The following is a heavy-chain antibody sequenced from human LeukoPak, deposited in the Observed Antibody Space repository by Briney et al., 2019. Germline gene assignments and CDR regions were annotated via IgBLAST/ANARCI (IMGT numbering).Heavy chain of an antibody. Sequence: TGGTLRLSCAASGFSFRSHGMNWVRQAPGKGLEWVSGISPRGDITYYKDSVRGRFTISRDNFKNTVSLQLNSLRAEDTAVYYCAKVDLQTYYMDVWGKGTTVTVSS. J-gene: IGHJ6*03. D-gene: IGHD3/OR15-3a*01. CDR2: ISPRGDIT. CDR1: GFSFRSHG. CDR3: AKVDLQTYYMDV. V-gene: IGHV3-23*01.